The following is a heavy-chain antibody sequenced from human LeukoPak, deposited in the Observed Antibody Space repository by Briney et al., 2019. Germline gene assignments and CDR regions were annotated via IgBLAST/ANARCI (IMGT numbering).Heavy chain of an antibody. CDR3: ARDRGYDHFQH. D-gene: IGHD5-12*01. J-gene: IGHJ1*01. CDR2: IIPIFGTA. CDR1: GYTFTTYA. V-gene: IGHV1-69*13. Sequence: ASVKVSCKASGYTFTTYAISWVRQAPGQGLEWMGGIIPIFGTANYAQKFQGRVTITADESTSTAYMELSSLRSEDTAVYYCARDRGYDHFQHWGQGTLVTVSS.